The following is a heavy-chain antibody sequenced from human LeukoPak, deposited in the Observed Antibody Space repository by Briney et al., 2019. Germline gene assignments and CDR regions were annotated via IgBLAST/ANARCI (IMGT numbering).Heavy chain of an antibody. CDR2: ISAYTGNT. D-gene: IGHD3-22*01. V-gene: IGHV1-18*01. CDR3: ARGGYYDNSGHYHGLYDF. Sequence: ASAKIPCKTSCYTFTKYSVTWVPQAPGQGLEVMGWISAYTGNTNYAQSLQGRVTMITDTSTSTAYMDLRSLRSDDTAVYYCARGGYYDNSGHYHGLYDFRGQGTLVTVSS. CDR1: CYTFTKYS. J-gene: IGHJ4*02.